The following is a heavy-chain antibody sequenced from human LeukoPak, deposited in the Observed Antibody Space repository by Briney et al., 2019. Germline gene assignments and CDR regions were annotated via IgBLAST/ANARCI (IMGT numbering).Heavy chain of an antibody. CDR3: ARDPDSSSWYQKAFDI. J-gene: IGHJ3*02. V-gene: IGHV3-21*01. Sequence: PGGSLRLSCAASGFTFSSYSMNWVRQAPGKGLEWVSFISTSSHIYYADSVKGRFTISRDNGKNSLYLQMNSLRAEDTAVYYCARDPDSSSWYQKAFDIWGQGTMVTVSS. CDR1: GFTFSSYS. CDR2: ISTSSHI. D-gene: IGHD6-13*01.